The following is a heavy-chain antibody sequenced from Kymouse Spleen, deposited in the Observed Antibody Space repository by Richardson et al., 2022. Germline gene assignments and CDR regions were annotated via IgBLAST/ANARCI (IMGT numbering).Heavy chain of an antibody. V-gene: IGHV3-30*18. CDR1: GFTFSSYG. J-gene: IGHJ4*02. D-gene: IGHD3-10*01. CDR3: AKDWDGSGSYYNVRGDY. Sequence: QVQLVESGGGVVQPGRSLRLSCAASGFTFSSYGMHWVRQAPGKGLEWVAVISYDGSNKYYADSVKGRFTISRDNSKNTLYLQMNSLRAEDTAVYYCAKDWDGSGSYYNVRGDYWGQGTLVTVSS. CDR2: ISYDGSNK.